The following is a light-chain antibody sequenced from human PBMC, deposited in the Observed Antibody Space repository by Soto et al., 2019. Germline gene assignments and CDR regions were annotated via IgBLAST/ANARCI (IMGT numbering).Light chain of an antibody. J-gene: IGLJ1*01. CDR2: EVS. CDR1: SSDVGSYNY. CDR3: SSYTSSSTQV. Sequence: QSALTQPASVSGSPGQSITISCTGTSSDVGSYNYVSWYQQHPGKAPKLMIYEVSNRPSGVSSRFSGSKSGNTASLTISGLQAEDEADYYCSSYTSSSTQVFGTGTKVTVL. V-gene: IGLV2-14*01.